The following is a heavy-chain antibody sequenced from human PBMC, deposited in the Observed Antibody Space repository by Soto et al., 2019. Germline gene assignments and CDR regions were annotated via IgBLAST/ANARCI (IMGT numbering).Heavy chain of an antibody. Sequence: GSGPTLVNPTQTLTLTCTFSGFSLSTSGVGVGWIRQPPGKALEWLALIYWNDDKRYSPSLKSRLTITKDTSKNQVVLTMTNMDPVDTATYYCAHSVTLLWSPSQQGDPYYFDYWGQGTLVTVSS. V-gene: IGHV2-5*01. CDR1: GFSLSTSGVG. CDR2: IYWNDDK. D-gene: IGHD3-10*01. J-gene: IGHJ4*02. CDR3: AHSVTLLWSPSQQGDPYYFDY.